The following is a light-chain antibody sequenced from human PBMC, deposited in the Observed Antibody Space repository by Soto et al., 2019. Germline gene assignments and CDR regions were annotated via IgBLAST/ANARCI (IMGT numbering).Light chain of an antibody. CDR2: GAS. Sequence: EIVLTQSPGTLSLSPGERATLSCRASQSVSNNYLAWYQQKPGQAPRLLIYGASNRATGIPDRFSVRGSGTDFTLTISRLEPEDFAVYYCQQYGSAGTFGQGTKVEIK. CDR3: QQYGSAGT. CDR1: QSVSNNY. V-gene: IGKV3-20*01. J-gene: IGKJ1*01.